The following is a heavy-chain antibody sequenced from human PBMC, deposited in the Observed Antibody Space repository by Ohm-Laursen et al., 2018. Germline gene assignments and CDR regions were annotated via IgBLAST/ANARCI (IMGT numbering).Heavy chain of an antibody. Sequence: SETLSLTCAVSGYSISSGYYWGWIRQPPGKGLEWIGSIYHSGSTNYNPSLKSRVTISVDTSKNQFSLKLSSVTAADTAVYYCARVWSVAGTPPESNFDYWGQGTLVTVSS. J-gene: IGHJ4*02. V-gene: IGHV4-38-2*01. CDR2: IYHSGST. CDR1: GYSISSGYY. D-gene: IGHD6-19*01. CDR3: ARVWSVAGTPPESNFDY.